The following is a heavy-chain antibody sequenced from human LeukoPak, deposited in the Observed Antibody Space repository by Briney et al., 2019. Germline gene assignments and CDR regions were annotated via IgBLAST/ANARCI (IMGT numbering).Heavy chain of an antibody. CDR1: GFTFSSYA. D-gene: IGHD6-25*01. V-gene: IGHV3-23*01. J-gene: IGHJ6*03. CDR3: AEDGRLTNYYYMDV. CDR2: NSGSGGST. Sequence: PGGSLRLSCAASGFTFSSYAMSWVRQAPGKGLEWVSANSGSGGSTYYADSVKGRFTISRDNSKNTLYLQMNSLRAEDTAVYYCAEDGRLTNYYYMDVWGKGTTVTVSS.